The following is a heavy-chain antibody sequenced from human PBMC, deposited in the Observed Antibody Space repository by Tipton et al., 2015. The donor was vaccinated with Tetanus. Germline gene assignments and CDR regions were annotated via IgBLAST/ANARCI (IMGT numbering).Heavy chain of an antibody. CDR2: ISAYNGNT. J-gene: IGHJ6*02. CDR1: GYTFTSYG. CDR3: AKPNGESRTDYYYYYGMDV. V-gene: IGHV1-18*01. Sequence: QSGAEVKKPGASVKVSCKASGYTFTSYGISWVRQAPGQGLEWMGWISAYNGNTNYAQKLQGRVTMTTDTSTSTAYMEMRSLRSDDTAVYYCAKPNGESRTDYYYYYGMDVWGQGTTVTVSS. D-gene: IGHD3-10*01.